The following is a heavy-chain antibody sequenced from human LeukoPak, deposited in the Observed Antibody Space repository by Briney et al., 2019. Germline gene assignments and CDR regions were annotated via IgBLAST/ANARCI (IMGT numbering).Heavy chain of an antibody. D-gene: IGHD3-10*01. CDR3: ARDHSIYFYGSGSLADY. CDR1: GYRFTNYG. Sequence: ASVKVSCKASGYRFTNYGISWVRQAPGQGLEWMGWISTYNGNTNYPENLQGRVTLTTDTSTSTVYMELRSLRSDDTAVYYCARDHSIYFYGSGSLADYWGQGNLVTVSS. V-gene: IGHV1-18*01. J-gene: IGHJ4*02. CDR2: ISTYNGNT.